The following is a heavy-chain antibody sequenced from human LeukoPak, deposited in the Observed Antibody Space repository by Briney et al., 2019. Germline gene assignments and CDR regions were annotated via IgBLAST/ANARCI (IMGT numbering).Heavy chain of an antibody. CDR2: IRSEAYGGTT. J-gene: IGHJ5*02. V-gene: IGHV3-49*03. CDR3: TGDGTTVTTWVP. CDR1: GFTFGDYG. Sequence: GGSLRLSCTASGFTFGDYGMSWFRQAPGKGLEWVGFIRSEAYGGTTEYAASVKGRFTISRDDSKSIAYLQMNSLKTEDTAVYYCTGDGTTVTTWVPWGQGTLVTVSS. D-gene: IGHD4-17*01.